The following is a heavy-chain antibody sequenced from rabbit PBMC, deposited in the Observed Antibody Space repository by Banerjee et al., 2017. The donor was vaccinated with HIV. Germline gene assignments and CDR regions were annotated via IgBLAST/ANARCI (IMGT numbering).Heavy chain of an antibody. V-gene: IGHV1S45*01. CDR1: GFSFSSSYW. D-gene: IGHD6-1*01. CDR3: ARGAGNVYGWGFNL. Sequence: QEQLEESGGGLVKPEGSLTLTCTASGFSFSSSYWICWVRQAPGKGLELIACIATDSSGSTWYASWAKGRFTISKASSTTVTLQMTSLTAADTATYFCARGAGNVYGWGFNLWGPGTLVTVS. J-gene: IGHJ4*01. CDR2: IATDSSGST.